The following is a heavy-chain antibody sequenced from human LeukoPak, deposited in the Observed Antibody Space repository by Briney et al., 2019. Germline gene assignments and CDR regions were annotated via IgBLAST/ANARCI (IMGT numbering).Heavy chain of an antibody. CDR1: GFTFSSYW. J-gene: IGHJ4*02. D-gene: IGHD5-12*01. CDR2: IKQDGSEK. Sequence: GGSLRLSCAASGFTFSSYWMSWVRQAPGKGLEWVANIKQDGSEKYYVDSVKGRFTISRDNAKNSLYLQMNSLRAEDTALYYCAINGGGDSGYGNFDYWGQGTLVTVSS. CDR3: AINGGGDSGYGNFDY. V-gene: IGHV3-7*03.